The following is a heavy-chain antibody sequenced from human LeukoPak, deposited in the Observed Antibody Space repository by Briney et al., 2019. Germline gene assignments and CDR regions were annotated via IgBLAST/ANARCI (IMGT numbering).Heavy chain of an antibody. J-gene: IGHJ4*02. Sequence: ASVKVSCKASGYTFTSYFMHWVRKAPGPGLEWMGILNPSGGSPNYAQNFQGRVTLTRDTSTSTVYMELSSLRSEDTAVYYCARGSYTKFDYWGQGTLDTVSS. CDR3: ARGSYTKFDY. D-gene: IGHD3-16*02. CDR2: LNPSGGSP. CDR1: GYTFTSYF. V-gene: IGHV1-46*01.